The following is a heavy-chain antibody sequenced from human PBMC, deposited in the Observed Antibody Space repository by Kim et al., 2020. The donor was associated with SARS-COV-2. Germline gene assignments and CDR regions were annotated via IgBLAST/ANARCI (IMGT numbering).Heavy chain of an antibody. J-gene: IGHJ6*02. CDR1: GDSVSGNSSA. Sequence: SQTLSLTCAISGDSVSGNSSAWNWIRQSPSRGLEWLGRTYYRSRWYYDYAVSVKSRLTISPDTPKNQFSLQLNSVTPEDSAVYYCVRDDGYAYGYYFYHGLSVWGQGTRVTVS. V-gene: IGHV6-1*01. D-gene: IGHD3-10*01. CDR2: TYYRSRWYY. CDR3: VRDDGYAYGYYFYHGLSV.